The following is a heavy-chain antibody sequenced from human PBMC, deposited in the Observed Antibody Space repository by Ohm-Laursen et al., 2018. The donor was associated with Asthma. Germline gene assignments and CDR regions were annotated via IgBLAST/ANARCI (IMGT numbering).Heavy chain of an antibody. Sequence: SLRLSCAASGFTFSSYAMSWVRQAPGKGLEWVSGISASGGTTYDADSVKGRFTISRGNSKNTLHLQMNSLRAEDTAVYYCAKAGTSAYDAMDVWGQGTTVTVSS. CDR2: ISASGGTT. V-gene: IGHV3-23*01. CDR3: AKAGTSAYDAMDV. D-gene: IGHD1-7*01. CDR1: GFTFSSYA. J-gene: IGHJ6*02.